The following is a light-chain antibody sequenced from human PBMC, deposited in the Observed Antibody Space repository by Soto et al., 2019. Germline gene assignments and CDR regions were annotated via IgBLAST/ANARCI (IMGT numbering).Light chain of an antibody. V-gene: IGKV3-20*01. Sequence: EIVLTQSPGTLSLSPGERATLSCRASQSVSNNYLAWYQQKPGQAPRLLIYGASNRATGIPDRFSSSGSGTDFTLTISRLEPEDFAVYYCQQYGSSGTFGQGTKVDIK. J-gene: IGKJ1*01. CDR2: GAS. CDR1: QSVSNNY. CDR3: QQYGSSGT.